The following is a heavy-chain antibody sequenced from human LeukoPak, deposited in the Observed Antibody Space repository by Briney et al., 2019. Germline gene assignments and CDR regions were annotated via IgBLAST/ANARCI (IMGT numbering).Heavy chain of an antibody. CDR3: GKTTTGYSSGQKPAWPVDY. D-gene: IGHD6-19*01. Sequence: GGSLRLSCEASGFTFGCYAMYWVRQAPGKGLEWVAGIFGSGGSTHYADSAKGRFTISRDNSKSTVYLQINSLRAEDTAVYYCGKTTTGYSSGQKPAWPVDYWGQGTLVTVSP. CDR1: GFTFGCYA. J-gene: IGHJ4*02. CDR2: IFGSGGST. V-gene: IGHV3-23*01.